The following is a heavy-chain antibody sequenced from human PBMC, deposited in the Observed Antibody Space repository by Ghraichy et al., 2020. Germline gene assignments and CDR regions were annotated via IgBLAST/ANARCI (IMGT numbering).Heavy chain of an antibody. V-gene: IGHV3-23*01. CDR1: GFTFSNYA. Sequence: GESLNISCAASGFTFSNYAMSWVRQAPGKGLEWVSAISGSGGSTYYADSVKGRFTISRDNSKNTLYLQMNSLRAEDTAVYYCAKTKYCSSTSCLGDAFDIWGQGTMVTVSS. J-gene: IGHJ3*02. D-gene: IGHD2-2*01. CDR2: ISGSGGST. CDR3: AKTKYCSSTSCLGDAFDI.